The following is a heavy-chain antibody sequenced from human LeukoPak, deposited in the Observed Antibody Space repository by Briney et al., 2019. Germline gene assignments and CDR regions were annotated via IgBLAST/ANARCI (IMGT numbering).Heavy chain of an antibody. V-gene: IGHV3-74*01. J-gene: IGHJ4*02. D-gene: IGHD3-16*01. CDR2: IQRDGSSP. CDR3: SRGHYGPDY. CDR1: GFTFSGYS. Sequence: GGSLRLSCAASGFTFSGYSMNWVRQAPGKGLEWVSGIQRDGSSPTYADSVKGRFTISRDNAKGSVYLQVNILRAEDTAVYYCSRGHYGPDYWGQGTLVTVSS.